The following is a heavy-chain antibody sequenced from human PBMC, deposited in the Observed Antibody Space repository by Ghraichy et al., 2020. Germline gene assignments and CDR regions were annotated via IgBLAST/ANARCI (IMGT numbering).Heavy chain of an antibody. CDR1: GGSISSGGYY. D-gene: IGHD3-16*02. J-gene: IGHJ5*02. Sequence: SETLSLTCTVSGGSISSGGYYWSWIRQHPGKGLEWIGYIYYSGGTYYNPSLKSRVTISVDTSKNQFSLKLSSVTAADTAVYYCARDPVGGVIARFDPWGQGTLVTVSS. CDR3: ARDPVGGVIARFDP. CDR2: IYYSGGT. V-gene: IGHV4-31*03.